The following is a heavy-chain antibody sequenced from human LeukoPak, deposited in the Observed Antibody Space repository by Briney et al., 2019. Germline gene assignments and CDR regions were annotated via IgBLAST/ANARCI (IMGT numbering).Heavy chain of an antibody. J-gene: IGHJ4*02. CDR1: GGSISSSSYY. D-gene: IGHD5-24*01. Sequence: SETLSLTCTVSGGSISSSSYYWGWIRQPPGKGLEWIGSIHYSGSTDYNSTLKSRVTISVDTSKNQLSLKLSSVTAADTAVYYCARESRDSFDYWGQGTLVTVSS. CDR2: IHYSGST. CDR3: ARESRDSFDY. V-gene: IGHV4-39*07.